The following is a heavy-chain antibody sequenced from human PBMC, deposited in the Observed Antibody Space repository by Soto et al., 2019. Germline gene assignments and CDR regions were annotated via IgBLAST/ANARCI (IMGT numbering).Heavy chain of an antibody. V-gene: IGHV4-30-4*01. CDR2: IYYSGST. J-gene: IGHJ4*02. D-gene: IGHD6-13*01. CDR1: GGSISCGDYY. CDR3: ASRHSSPYFDY. Sequence: QVQLQESGPGLVKPSQTLSLTCTVSGGSISCGDYYWSWIRQPPGKGLEWIGSIYYSGSTYYNPSLKSRVTISVDTSKNQCSLKLNSVTAADTAVYYCASRHSSPYFDYWGQGTLVTVSS.